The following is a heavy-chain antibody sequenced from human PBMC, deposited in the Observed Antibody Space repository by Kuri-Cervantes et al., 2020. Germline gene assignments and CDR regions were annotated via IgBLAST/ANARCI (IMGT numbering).Heavy chain of an antibody. CDR2: INPNSGGT. J-gene: IGHJ4*02. V-gene: IGHV1-2*04. CDR3: ARDRIFGVVITDY. D-gene: IGHD3-3*01. CDR1: GYTFTGYY. Sequence: ASVKVSCKASGYTFTGYYMHWVRQAPGQGLEWMGWINPNSGGTNYAQKFQGWVTVTTDTSTSTAYMELRSLRSDDTAVYYCARDRIFGVVITDYWGQGILVTVSS.